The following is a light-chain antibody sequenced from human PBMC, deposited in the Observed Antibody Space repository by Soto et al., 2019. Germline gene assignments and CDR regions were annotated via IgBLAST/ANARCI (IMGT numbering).Light chain of an antibody. V-gene: IGLV2-14*01. CDR1: SSDVGGYNY. CDR2: DVS. CDR3: SSYTSSSRGV. Sequence: QSALTQPASVSGSPGQSITISCTGTSSDVGGYNYVSWYQQHPGKAPKLMIYDVSNRPSGVSNRFSGSKSGNTASLTISGLQAEDEADYYCSSYTSSSRGVFGGGTK. J-gene: IGLJ2*01.